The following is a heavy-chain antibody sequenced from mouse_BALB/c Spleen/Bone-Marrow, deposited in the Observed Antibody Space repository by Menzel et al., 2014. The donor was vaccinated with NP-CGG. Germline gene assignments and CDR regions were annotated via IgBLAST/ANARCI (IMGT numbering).Heavy chain of an antibody. D-gene: IGHD2-4*01. J-gene: IGHJ2*01. CDR3: ARQTYYDYDGYFDY. V-gene: IGHV5-6*01. Sequence: EVNLVESGGDLVKPGGSLKLSCAASGFTFXSYGMSWVRQTPDKRLEWVAPISSGGSYTYYPDSVKGRFTISRDNAKNTLYLQMSSLKSEDTAMYYCARQTYYDYDGYFDYWGQGTTLTVSS. CDR2: ISSGGSYT. CDR1: GFTFXSYG.